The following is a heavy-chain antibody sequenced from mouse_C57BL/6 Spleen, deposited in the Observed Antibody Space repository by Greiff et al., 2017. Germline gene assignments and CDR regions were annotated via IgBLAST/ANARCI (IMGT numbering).Heavy chain of an antibody. J-gene: IGHJ4*01. V-gene: IGHV1-50*01. CDR3: AKTAQANYYAMDY. CDR2: IDPSDSYT. Sequence: QVQLQQPGAELVKPGASVKLSCKASGYTFTSYWMQWVKQRPGQGLEWIGEIDPSDSYTNYNQKFKGKATLTVDTASSTAYMQLSSLTSADSAVYYCAKTAQANYYAMDYWGQGTSVTVSS. D-gene: IGHD3-2*02. CDR1: GYTFTSYW.